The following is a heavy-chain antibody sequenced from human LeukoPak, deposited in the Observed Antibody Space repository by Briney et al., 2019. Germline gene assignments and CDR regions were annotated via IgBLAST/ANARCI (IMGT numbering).Heavy chain of an antibody. V-gene: IGHV4-59*08. J-gene: IGHJ6*02. D-gene: IGHD6-19*01. CDR2: IYYSGST. Sequence: SETLSHTCTVSGGSISSYYWSWIRQPPGKGLEWIGYIYYSGSTNYNPSPKSRVTISVDTSKNQFSLKLSSVTAADTAVYYCARLKGAAVAGDYYYYGMDVWGQGTTVTVSS. CDR3: ARLKGAAVAGDYYYYGMDV. CDR1: GGSISSYY.